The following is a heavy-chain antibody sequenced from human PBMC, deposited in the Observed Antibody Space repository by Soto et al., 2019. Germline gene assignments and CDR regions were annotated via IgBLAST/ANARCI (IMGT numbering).Heavy chain of an antibody. Sequence: GGSLRLWYRASGFKFSGYGRNWVRQTPGKGLESVSSISIASSYIYYEDSVKGRFTISRDNAKNSLYMQMNSLRAEDTDVYYCARHISSGYNPSLIDDWGQGTLVTVSS. CDR1: GFKFSGYG. J-gene: IGHJ4*02. CDR2: ISIASSYI. D-gene: IGHD6-13*01. CDR3: ARHISSGYNPSLIDD. V-gene: IGHV3-21*01.